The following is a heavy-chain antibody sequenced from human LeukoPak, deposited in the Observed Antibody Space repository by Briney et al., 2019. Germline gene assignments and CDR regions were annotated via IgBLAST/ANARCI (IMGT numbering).Heavy chain of an antibody. CDR2: IGNTGRTI. D-gene: IGHD1-14*01. CDR3: GRGDRYFFDY. V-gene: IGHV3-48*03. CDR1: GFRFSSYE. J-gene: IGHJ4*02. Sequence: GGSLRLSCAASGFRFSSYEMNWVRQAPGRGLEWVSYIGNTGRTIYYVDSVKGRFTVSRDNAKNSLYLQMNSLRAEDTAIYYCGRGDRYFFDYWGQGTLVTVSS.